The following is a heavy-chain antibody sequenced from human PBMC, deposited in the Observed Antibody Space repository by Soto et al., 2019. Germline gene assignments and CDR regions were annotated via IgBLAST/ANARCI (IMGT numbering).Heavy chain of an antibody. J-gene: IGHJ6*02. D-gene: IGHD6-6*01. CDR2: TYYRSKWYN. CDR3: ARDYQRSSSSTTWSGWEV. Sequence: QTLPLTCAISGYSVSTNSAAWHWIRKCPSRGLEWLGKTYYRSKWYNEYAVSMSSRITINPDTSKKQFSLQLNSVTPDDTALYYCARDYQRSSSSTTWSGWEVWGHGTPVLVSS. V-gene: IGHV6-1*01. CDR1: GYSVSTNSAA.